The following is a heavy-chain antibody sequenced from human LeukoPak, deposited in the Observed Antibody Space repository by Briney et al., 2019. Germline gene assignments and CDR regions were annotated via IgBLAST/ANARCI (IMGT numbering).Heavy chain of an antibody. CDR2: IIPIFGTA. J-gene: IGHJ3*02. D-gene: IGHD3-9*01. CDR1: GGTFSSYA. CDR3: ARSLTGYAFDAFDI. Sequence: SVKVSCKASGGTFSSYAISWVRQARGQGLEWMGGIIPIFGTANYAQKFQGRVTITTDESTSTAYMELSSLRSEDTAVYYCARSLTGYAFDAFDIWGQGTMVTVYS. V-gene: IGHV1-69*05.